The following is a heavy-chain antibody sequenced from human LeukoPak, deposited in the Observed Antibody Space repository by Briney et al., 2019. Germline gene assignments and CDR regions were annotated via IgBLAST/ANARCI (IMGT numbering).Heavy chain of an antibody. CDR2: IKGSGSYA. CDR1: DFTFANYA. Sequence: GGSLRLSCVGSDFTFANYAMTWVRLTPGKGLEWVSSIKGSGSYAMYADSVSGRFTTSRDNSRNTIFLQMTSLRAEDAAIYYCGRDPNGDYIGAFEFWGLGTLVSVSS. CDR3: GRDPNGDYIGAFEF. V-gene: IGHV3-23*01. J-gene: IGHJ3*01. D-gene: IGHD4-17*01.